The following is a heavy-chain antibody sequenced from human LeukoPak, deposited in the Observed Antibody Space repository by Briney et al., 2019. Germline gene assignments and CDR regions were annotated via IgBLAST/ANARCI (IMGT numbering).Heavy chain of an antibody. D-gene: IGHD3-22*01. V-gene: IGHV3-23*01. J-gene: IGHJ6*02. Sequence: GGSLRLSCAASGFTFSSYAMSWVRQAPGKGLEWVSAISGSGGSTYYADSVKGRFAISRDNSKNTLYLQLNSLRVEDTAVYYCARGYYDSSGLYGPYYYYYYGMDVWGQGTTVTVSS. CDR2: ISGSGGST. CDR3: ARGYYDSSGLYGPYYYYYYGMDV. CDR1: GFTFSSYA.